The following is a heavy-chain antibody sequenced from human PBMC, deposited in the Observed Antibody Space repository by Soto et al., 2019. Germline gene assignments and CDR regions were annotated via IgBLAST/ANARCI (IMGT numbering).Heavy chain of an antibody. CDR1: GYTFTSYA. D-gene: IGHD3-3*01. CDR3: ARDALTYDFWSGPTNYYMDV. Sequence: GASVKVSCKASGYTFTSYAMHWVRQAPGQRLEWMGWINAGNGNTKYSQKFQGRVTITRDTSERTAYMELSSLRSEDTAVYYCARDALTYDFWSGPTNYYMDVWGKGTTVTVSS. CDR2: INAGNGNT. J-gene: IGHJ6*03. V-gene: IGHV1-3*01.